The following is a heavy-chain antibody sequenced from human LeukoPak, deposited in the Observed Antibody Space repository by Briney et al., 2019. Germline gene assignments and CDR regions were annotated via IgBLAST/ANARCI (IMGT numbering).Heavy chain of an antibody. D-gene: IGHD3-22*01. CDR3: ARGARYYYDSSGYYSLPHFDY. CDR2: IYYSGST. Sequence: SETLSLTCTVSGGSISSYYWSWIRQLPGKGLEWIGYIYYSGSTNYNPSLKSRVTISVDTSKNQFSLKLSSVTAADTAVYYCARGARYYYDSSGYYSLPHFDYWGQGTLVTVSS. CDR1: GGSISSYY. V-gene: IGHV4-59*08. J-gene: IGHJ4*02.